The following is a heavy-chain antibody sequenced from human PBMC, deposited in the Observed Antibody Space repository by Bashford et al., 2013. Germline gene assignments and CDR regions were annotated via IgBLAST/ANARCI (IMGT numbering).Heavy chain of an antibody. CDR3: ARDHVPYSSFDS. CDR1: GFTISSYT. V-gene: IGHV3-21*01. Sequence: GSLRLSCAASGFTISSYTMHWVRQTPGRGLEWVSLISSSSDFIYYAHSVKGRFTISRDNAKNSLFLQMNSLRAEDTALYYCARDHVPYSSFDSWGQGTLVTVSS. D-gene: IGHD6-19*01. CDR2: ISSSSDFI. J-gene: IGHJ4*02.